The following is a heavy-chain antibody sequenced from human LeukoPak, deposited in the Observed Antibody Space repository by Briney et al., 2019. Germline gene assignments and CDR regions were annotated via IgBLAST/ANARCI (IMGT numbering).Heavy chain of an antibody. J-gene: IGHJ4*02. D-gene: IGHD5-18*01. CDR1: GGSISSYY. CDR3: ARRGYSYGLKYYFDY. Sequence: PSETLSLTCTVSGGSISSYYWSWIRQPAGKGLEWIGYIYYSGSTNYNPSLKSRVTISVDTSKNQFSLKLSSVTAADTAVYYCARRGYSYGLKYYFDYWGQGTLVTVSS. V-gene: IGHV4-59*08. CDR2: IYYSGST.